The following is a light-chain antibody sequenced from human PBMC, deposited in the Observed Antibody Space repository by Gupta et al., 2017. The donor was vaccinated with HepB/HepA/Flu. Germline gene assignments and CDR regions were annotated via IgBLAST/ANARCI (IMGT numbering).Light chain of an antibody. CDR2: SNN. Sequence: QSVLTQPPSASGIPGQRVTISCSGSNSNIGENTVSWYQQVPGTAPKLLIHSNNHRPSGVPDRFSGSKSGTSASLAISGLQSEDEADYYCAAWDDSLNGVFGGGTKLTVL. CDR3: AAWDDSLNGV. CDR1: NSNIGENT. J-gene: IGLJ3*02. V-gene: IGLV1-44*01.